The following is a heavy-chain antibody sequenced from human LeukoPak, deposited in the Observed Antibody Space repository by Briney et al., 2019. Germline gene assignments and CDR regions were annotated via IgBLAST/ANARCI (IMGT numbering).Heavy chain of an antibody. V-gene: IGHV5-51*01. CDR2: IYPGDSDT. J-gene: IGHJ1*01. CDR1: GYSFITYW. D-gene: IGHD6-6*01. CDR3: ARHKLEYSSSSTFQH. Sequence: GESLKISCKGSGYSFITYWTGWVRQMPGTGLEWMGIIYPGDSDTRYSPSFQDQVTISADKSISTAYLQWSSLKASDTAMYYCARHKLEYSSSSTFQHWGQGTLVTVSS.